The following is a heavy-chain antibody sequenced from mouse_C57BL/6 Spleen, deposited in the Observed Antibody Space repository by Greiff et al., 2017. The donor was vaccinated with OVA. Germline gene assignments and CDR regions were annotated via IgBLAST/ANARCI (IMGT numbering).Heavy chain of an antibody. Sequence: QVHVKQPGAELVKPGASVKMSCKASGYTFTSYWITWVKQRPGQGLEWIGDIYPGSGSTNYNEKFKSKATLTVDTSSSTAYMQLSSLTSEDSAVYYCARGDYPSYYFDYWGQGTTLTVSS. J-gene: IGHJ2*01. CDR1: GYTFTSYW. V-gene: IGHV1-55*01. CDR2: IYPGSGST. D-gene: IGHD2-4*01. CDR3: ARGDYPSYYFDY.